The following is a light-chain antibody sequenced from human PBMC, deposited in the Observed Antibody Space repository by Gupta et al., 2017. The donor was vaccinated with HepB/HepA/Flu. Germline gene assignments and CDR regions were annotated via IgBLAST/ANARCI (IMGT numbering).Light chain of an antibody. CDR3: HSVARADTLVM. J-gene: IGLJ3*02. Sequence: SALPQPASVSGSPGQSITISCTVSSRDVGGYNAVSWYQQNPGKAPKLLIYDVSNRHSGVFARFSGSKYGATATLTTAGLQAEDGAVYYCHSVARADTLVMFGGGTKRTVL. CDR1: SRDVGGYNA. CDR2: DVS. V-gene: IGLV2-14*01.